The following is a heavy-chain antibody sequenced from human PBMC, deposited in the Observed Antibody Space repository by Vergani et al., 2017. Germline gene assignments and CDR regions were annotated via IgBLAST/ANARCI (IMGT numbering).Heavy chain of an antibody. J-gene: IGHJ3*02. V-gene: IGHV4-61*02. CDR1: GGSFNSGSYY. D-gene: IGHD3-16*01. CDR2: IHTNGVI. CDR3: ARGNPYVDFDI. Sequence: QVHLNEAGPGLVKPSQTLSLTCTVPGGSFNSGSYYWSWLRQPAGKRLEWIGRIHTNGVIHYNPSLNSRATISVDTSRNQISLKLTSVTATDTAIYFCARGNPYVDFDIWGQGTMITVSS.